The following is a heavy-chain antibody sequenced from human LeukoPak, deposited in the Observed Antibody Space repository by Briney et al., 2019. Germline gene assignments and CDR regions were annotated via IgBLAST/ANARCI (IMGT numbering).Heavy chain of an antibody. Sequence: PGGTLRLSCAASGFSFSSYCMNWVRQAPGKGLEWVANIKQDGSEKYYVDSVKGRFTISRDNAKNSMYLQMNSLRAEDTAVYYCARAMDYWGQGTLVTVSS. CDR1: GFSFSSYC. V-gene: IGHV3-7*03. CDR3: ARAMDY. CDR2: IKQDGSEK. J-gene: IGHJ4*02.